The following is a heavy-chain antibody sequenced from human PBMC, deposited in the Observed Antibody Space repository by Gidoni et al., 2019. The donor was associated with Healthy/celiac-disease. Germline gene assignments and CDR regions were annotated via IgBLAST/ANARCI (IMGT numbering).Heavy chain of an antibody. CDR1: GYSISSGYY. V-gene: IGHV4-38-2*02. CDR2: IYYSGCT. D-gene: IGHD6-6*01. J-gene: IGHJ4*02. Sequence: QVQLQESGPGLVKPSKTLSLTCTVSGYSISSGYYWGWIRQPPGKGLEWIGSIYYSGCTYYNPSLKSRVTISVDTSKNQFSLKLSSVTAADTAVYYCARIFPYSSSSYFDYWGQGTLVTVSS. CDR3: ARIFPYSSSSYFDY.